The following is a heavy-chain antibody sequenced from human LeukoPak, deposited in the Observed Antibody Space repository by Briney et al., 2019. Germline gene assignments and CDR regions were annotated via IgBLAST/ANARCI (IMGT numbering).Heavy chain of an antibody. D-gene: IGHD1-26*01. Sequence: GGSLSLSCAASGFTFDDYAMHWVRHAAGEGLEWVSLISWDGGSTFYADSVKGRFTISRDNSKNSLYLKMNSLRAEDTAVYYCAKDRSLSIVGAPDYWGQGTLVTVSS. J-gene: IGHJ4*02. V-gene: IGHV3-43D*03. CDR2: ISWDGGST. CDR1: GFTFDDYA. CDR3: AKDRSLSIVGAPDY.